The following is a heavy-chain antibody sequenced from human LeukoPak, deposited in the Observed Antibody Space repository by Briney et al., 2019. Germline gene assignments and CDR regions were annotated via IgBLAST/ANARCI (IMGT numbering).Heavy chain of an antibody. CDR3: AREILGEYYYYYYGMDV. CDR1: GYTFTSYY. V-gene: IGHV1-46*01. D-gene: IGHD1-26*01. CDR2: INPSGGST. Sequence: ASVKVSCKASGYTFTSYYMHWARQAPGQGLEWMGIINPSGGSTSYAQKFQGRVTMTRDTSTSTVYMELSSLRSEDTAVYYCAREILGEYYYYYYGMDVWGQGTTVTVSS. J-gene: IGHJ6*02.